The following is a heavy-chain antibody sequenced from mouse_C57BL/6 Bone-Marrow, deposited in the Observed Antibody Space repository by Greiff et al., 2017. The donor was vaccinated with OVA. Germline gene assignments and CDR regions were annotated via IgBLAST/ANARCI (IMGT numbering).Heavy chain of an antibody. CDR1: GFTFSDYY. D-gene: IGHD1-1*02. J-gene: IGHJ2*01. V-gene: IGHV5-16*01. Sequence: DVQLVESEGGLVQPGSSMKLSCTASGFTFSDYYMAWVRQVPEKGLEWVANINYDGSSTYYLDSLKSRFIISRDNAKNILYLQMSSLKSEDTATYYCARVGGYYVDYWGQGTTLTVSS. CDR2: INYDGSST. CDR3: ARVGGYYVDY.